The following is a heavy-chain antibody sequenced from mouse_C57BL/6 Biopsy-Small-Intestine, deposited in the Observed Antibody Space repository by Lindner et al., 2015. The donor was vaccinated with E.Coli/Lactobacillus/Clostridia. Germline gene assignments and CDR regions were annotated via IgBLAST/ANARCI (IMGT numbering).Heavy chain of an antibody. V-gene: IGHV1-80*01. CDR2: IYPGDGDT. CDR1: GYAFSTYW. CDR3: ARGDGFAY. Sequence: VQLQESGAELVKPGASVKISCKASGYAFSTYWMNWVKQRPGKGLEWIGQIYPGDGDTNYNGKFKGKATLTADKSSSTAHMHLSSLTSEDSAVYFCARGDGFAYRGQGTLVTVSA. J-gene: IGHJ3*01. D-gene: IGHD3-3*01.